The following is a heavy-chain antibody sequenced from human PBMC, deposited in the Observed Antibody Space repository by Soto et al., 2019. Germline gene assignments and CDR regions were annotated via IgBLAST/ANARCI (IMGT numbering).Heavy chain of an antibody. CDR1: GFTFCSYC. CDR3: ARGRPYGMDV. J-gene: IGHJ6*02. V-gene: IGHV3-74*03. CDR2: IDSDGSST. Sequence: XGSLRITCAASGFTFCSYCMNWFRQAPGKGLVWVSRIDSDGSSTTYADSVKGRFTTSRDNDKNTLYLQMSSLRVEDTAVYYCARGRPYGMDVWGQGTTVTVYS.